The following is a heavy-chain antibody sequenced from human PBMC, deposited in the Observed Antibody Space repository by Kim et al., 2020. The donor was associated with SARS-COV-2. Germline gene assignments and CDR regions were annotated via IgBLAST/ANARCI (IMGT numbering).Heavy chain of an antibody. J-gene: IGHJ6*02. Sequence: GGSLRLSCAASGFTFSSYGMHWVRQAPGKGLEWVAVIWYDGSNKYYADSVKGRFTISRDNSKNTLYLQMNSLRAEDTAVYYCARDQPIIGNYYYGMDVWGQGTTVTVSS. CDR1: GFTFSSYG. V-gene: IGHV3-33*01. D-gene: IGHD3-10*01. CDR3: ARDQPIIGNYYYGMDV. CDR2: IWYDGSNK.